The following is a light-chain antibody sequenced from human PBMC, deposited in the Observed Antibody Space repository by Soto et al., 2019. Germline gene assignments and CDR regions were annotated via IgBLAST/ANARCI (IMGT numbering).Light chain of an antibody. CDR1: QSVSSN. Sequence: EIVMTQSPATLSVPPGERVSLSCRPSQSVSSNLAWYQQKPGQAPRLLIYGASTRATGIPARFSGSGSGTKFTLTISSLQSEDFAVYYCQQYNSWPRTFGQGTKV. CDR3: QQYNSWPRT. V-gene: IGKV3-15*01. CDR2: GAS. J-gene: IGKJ1*01.